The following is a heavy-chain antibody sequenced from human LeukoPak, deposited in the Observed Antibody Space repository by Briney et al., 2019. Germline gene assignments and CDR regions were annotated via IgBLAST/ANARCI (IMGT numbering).Heavy chain of an antibody. CDR3: ARDVSRRWYYYDNSGYYCLDY. D-gene: IGHD3-22*01. CDR1: GGTFSSYA. V-gene: IGHV1-69*04. Sequence: GASVKVSCKASGGTFSSYAISWVRQAPGQGLEWMGRIIPILGIANYAQKFQSRVTITADKSTSTAYMELSSLRSEDTAVYYCARDVSRRWYYYDNSGYYCLDYWGQGTLVTVSS. J-gene: IGHJ4*02. CDR2: IIPILGIA.